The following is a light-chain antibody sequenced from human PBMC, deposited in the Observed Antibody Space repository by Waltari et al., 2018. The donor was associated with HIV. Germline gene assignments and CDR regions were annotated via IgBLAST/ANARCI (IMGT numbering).Light chain of an antibody. CDR1: SSDIGTYNY. J-gene: IGLJ2*01. V-gene: IGLV2-14*03. Sequence: QSALTQPASVSGSPGQSITISCTGTSSDIGTYNYVSWYQQHPGEAPKLIIYYVCHRPAGVSNRVAGAKCGNTASLAISGLQAEDEADYYGSSYTIWSTLEFGGGTKLTVL. CDR3: SSYTIWSTLE. CDR2: YVC.